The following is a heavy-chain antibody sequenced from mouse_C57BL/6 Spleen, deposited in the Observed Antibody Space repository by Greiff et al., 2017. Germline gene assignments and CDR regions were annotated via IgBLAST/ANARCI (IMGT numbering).Heavy chain of an antibody. D-gene: IGHD1-1*01. CDR2: IYPRSGNT. V-gene: IGHV1-81*01. CDR1: GYTFTSYG. J-gene: IGHJ2*01. CDR3: ARESHITTVVDYYFDY. Sequence: QVQLQQSGAELARPGASVKLSCKASGYTFTSYGISWVKQRTGQGLEWIGEIYPRSGNTYYNEKFKGKATLTADKSSSTAYMELRSLTSEDSAVYFCARESHITTVVDYYFDYWGQGTTLTVSS.